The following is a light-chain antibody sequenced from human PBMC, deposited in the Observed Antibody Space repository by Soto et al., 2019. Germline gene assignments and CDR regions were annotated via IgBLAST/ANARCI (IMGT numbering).Light chain of an antibody. CDR1: QNINSW. J-gene: IGKJ1*01. Sequence: DIQMTQSPSTLSASVGDRVTITCRASQNINSWLAWNQQKPGKAPNLLIYEASSLESGVPSRFGGSGSGTEFTLTISSLQPDDFATYYCQQYNSYSLTFGQGTKVEIK. CDR2: EAS. V-gene: IGKV1-5*03. CDR3: QQYNSYSLT.